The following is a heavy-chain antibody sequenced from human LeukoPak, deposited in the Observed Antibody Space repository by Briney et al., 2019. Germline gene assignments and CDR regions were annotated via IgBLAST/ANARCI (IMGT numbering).Heavy chain of an antibody. CDR1: GYTFTGHY. CDR2: INPNSGIT. V-gene: IGHV1-2*02. Sequence: PSVKVSCKASGYTFTGHYMHWVRQAPGHGLEWMGWINPNSGITNYAQKFQGRVTMTRDTSITTAYMELSSLRSDDTAVYHCARGGPNYQDTSGYYHPCDYWGQGTLVTVSS. J-gene: IGHJ4*02. CDR3: ARGGPNYQDTSGYYHPCDY. D-gene: IGHD3-22*01.